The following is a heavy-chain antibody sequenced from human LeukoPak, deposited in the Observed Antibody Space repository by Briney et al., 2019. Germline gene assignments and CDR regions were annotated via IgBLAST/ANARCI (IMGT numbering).Heavy chain of an antibody. CDR1: GGSISSYY. V-gene: IGHV4-59*08. D-gene: IGHD6-19*01. J-gene: IGHJ4*02. CDR2: IYYSGST. Sequence: PSETLSLTCTVSGGSISSYYWSWLRRPPGKGLEWIGYIYYSGSTNYNPSLKSRVTISVDTSKNQFSLKLSSVTAADTAVYYCARLSAYSSGWYGVFYFDYWGQGTLVTVSS. CDR3: ARLSAYSSGWYGVFYFDY.